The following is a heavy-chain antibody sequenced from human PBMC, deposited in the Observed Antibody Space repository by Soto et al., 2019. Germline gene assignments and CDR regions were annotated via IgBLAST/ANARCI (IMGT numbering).Heavy chain of an antibody. CDR2: IYYSGST. CDR1: GGSISSSSYY. CDR3: ARPRDFLDAFDI. J-gene: IGHJ3*02. V-gene: IGHV4-39*01. Sequence: PSETLSLTCTVSGGSISSSSYYWGWIRQPPGKGLEWIGSIYYSGSTYYNPSLKSRVTISVDTSKNQFSLKLSSVTAADTAVYYCARPRDFLDAFDIWGQGTMDTVSS. D-gene: IGHD2-21*02.